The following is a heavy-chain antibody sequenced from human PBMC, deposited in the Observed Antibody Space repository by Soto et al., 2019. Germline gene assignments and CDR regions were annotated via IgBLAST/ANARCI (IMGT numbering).Heavy chain of an antibody. D-gene: IGHD3-3*01. Sequence: GGSVRLSCAASGFTFSSYGMHWVRQAPGKGLEWVAVIWYDGSNKYYADSVKGRFTISRDNSKNTLYLQMNSLRAEDTAVYYCARGSPRGRITIFGVVADDINNWFDPWGQGTLVTVSS. V-gene: IGHV3-33*01. CDR1: GFTFSSYG. J-gene: IGHJ5*02. CDR3: ARGSPRGRITIFGVVADDINNWFDP. CDR2: IWYDGSNK.